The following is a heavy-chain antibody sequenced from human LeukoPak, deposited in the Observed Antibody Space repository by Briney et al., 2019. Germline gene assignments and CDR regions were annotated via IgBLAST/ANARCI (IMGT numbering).Heavy chain of an antibody. J-gene: IGHJ6*02. CDR3: ARDRVQLWNYGMDV. CDR1: GFTFSGYA. Sequence: GRSLRLSCAASGFTFSGYAMHWVHQGPGKGLEWVGTISYHGNNEYYADSVKGRFTISRDNSKNTLYLQMNSLRTEDTAAYYCARDRVQLWNYGMDVWGQGTTVTVSS. CDR2: ISYHGNNE. V-gene: IGHV3-30-3*01. D-gene: IGHD1-1*01.